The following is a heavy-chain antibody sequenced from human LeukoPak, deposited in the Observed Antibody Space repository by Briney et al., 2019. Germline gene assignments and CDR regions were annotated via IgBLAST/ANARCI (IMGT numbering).Heavy chain of an antibody. CDR2: IIPIFGTA. CDR3: ATPPLGHDSSRGDDAFDI. V-gene: IGHV1-69*01. Sequence: GSSVKVSCKASGGTFSSYAISWVQQAPGQGLEWMGGIIPIFGTANYAQKFQGRVTITADESTSTAYMELSSLRSEDTAVYYCATPPLGHDSSRGDDAFDIWGQGTMVTVSS. D-gene: IGHD3-22*01. J-gene: IGHJ3*02. CDR1: GGTFSSYA.